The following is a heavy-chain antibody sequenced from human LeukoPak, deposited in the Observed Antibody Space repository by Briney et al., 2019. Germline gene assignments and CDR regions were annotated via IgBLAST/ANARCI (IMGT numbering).Heavy chain of an antibody. CDR2: ISSSSSTI. D-gene: IGHD3-3*01. CDR1: GFTFSSYS. CDR3: ARARYDFWSGYYTFGY. V-gene: IGHV3-48*01. Sequence: PGGSLRLSCAASGFTFSSYSMNWVRQAPGKGLEWVSYISSSSSTIYYADSVKGRFTISRDNAKNSLYLQMNSLRAEDTAVYYCARARYDFWSGYYTFGYWGQGTLVTVSS. J-gene: IGHJ4*02.